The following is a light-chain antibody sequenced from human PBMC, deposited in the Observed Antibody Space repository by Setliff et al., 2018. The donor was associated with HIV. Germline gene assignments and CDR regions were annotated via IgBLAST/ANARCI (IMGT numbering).Light chain of an antibody. V-gene: IGLV2-14*03. Sequence: LTQPASVSGSPGQSITISCTGTSSDIGTYDYVSWYQQYPGKAPKLMIYSISNRPSGVSIRFSGSKSGNTASLTISGLQAEDEADYYCSSYTTSSTEVFGTGTKVTVL. J-gene: IGLJ1*01. CDR3: SSYTTSSTEV. CDR2: SIS. CDR1: SSDIGTYDY.